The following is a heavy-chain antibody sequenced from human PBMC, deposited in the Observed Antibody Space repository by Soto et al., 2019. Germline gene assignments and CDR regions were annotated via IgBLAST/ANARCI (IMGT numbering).Heavy chain of an antibody. CDR1: GYSSSNGCY. J-gene: IGHJ4*02. CDR2: VYYNGIT. Sequence: PSETLSLTYAVSGYSSSNGCYWHWIRQSPGKGLEWIGCVYYNGITFTNPSLKSRVTMTADTSKNHFSLRLTSVTAADAATYFCARGVTGTLDYWGQGALVTVSS. V-gene: IGHV4-38-2*01. CDR3: ARGVTGTLDY. D-gene: IGHD2-21*02.